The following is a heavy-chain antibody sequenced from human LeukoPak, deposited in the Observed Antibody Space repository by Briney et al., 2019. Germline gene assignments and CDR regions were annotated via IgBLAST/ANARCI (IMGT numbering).Heavy chain of an antibody. CDR2: ISHTSEYT. CDR3: AKGSSAGRPYYFDY. D-gene: IGHD3-10*01. J-gene: IGHJ4*02. CDR1: GFTFSSYT. Sequence: GGSLRLSCAASGFTFSSYTMSWVRQAPGKGLEWVSAISHTSEYTYHADSVKGRFTISRDNSKNTLYLQMNSLRAEDTAMYYCAKGSSAGRPYYFDYWGQGTLVTVSS. V-gene: IGHV3-23*01.